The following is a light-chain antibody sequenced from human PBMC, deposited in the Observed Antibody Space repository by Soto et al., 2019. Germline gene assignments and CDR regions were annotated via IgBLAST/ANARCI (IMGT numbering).Light chain of an antibody. J-gene: IGKJ1*01. CDR2: GTS. V-gene: IGKV3-20*01. Sequence: EIELTQSPGTLSLSPGERATLSCRASQSVTNTYLAWYQQKPGQAPRLLIYGTSSRATGIPAGFSGSGSGTEFTLTISLLEPDDFAVYYCQYYGSSRTFGQGTKVEVK. CDR1: QSVTNTY. CDR3: QYYGSSRT.